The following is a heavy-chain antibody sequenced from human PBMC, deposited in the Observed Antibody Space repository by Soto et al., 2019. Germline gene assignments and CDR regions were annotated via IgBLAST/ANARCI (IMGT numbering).Heavy chain of an antibody. V-gene: IGHV3-15*07. CDR2: IKSKTDGGTT. D-gene: IGHD2-2*01. J-gene: IGHJ6*02. CDR1: GFTFSNAW. CDR3: TTPTNCISTSCLWGPYYYGMDV. Sequence: PGGSLRLSCAASGFTFSNAWMNWVRQAPGKGLEWVGRIKSKTDGGTTDYAAPVKGRFTISRDDSKNTLYLQMNSLKTEDTAVYYCTTPTNCISTSCLWGPYYYGMDVWGQGTTVTVSS.